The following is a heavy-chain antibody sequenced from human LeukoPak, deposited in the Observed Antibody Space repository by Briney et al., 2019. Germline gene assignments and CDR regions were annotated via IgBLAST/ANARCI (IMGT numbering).Heavy chain of an antibody. D-gene: IGHD2-15*01. CDR3: GVCSGGSCYFHF. CDR2: IYSGGST. J-gene: IGHJ4*02. Sequence: GGSLRLSCAASGFTVSSNYMSWVRRAPGKGLEWGSVIYSGGSTYHAASVKGRFIISRDNSNNTLYLQMNSLRAEDTAVYYCGVCSGGSCYFHFWGQGTLVTVSS. V-gene: IGHV3-66*01. CDR1: GFTVSSNY.